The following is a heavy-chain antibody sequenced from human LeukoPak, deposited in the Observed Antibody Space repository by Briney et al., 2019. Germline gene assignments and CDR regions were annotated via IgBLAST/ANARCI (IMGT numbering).Heavy chain of an antibody. CDR3: ARHRWARFDP. V-gene: IGHV4-39*01. CDR2: IYYSGST. D-gene: IGHD4-23*01. Sequence: SETLSLTCTVSGGSNSSSSYYWGWIRQPPGKGLEWIGSIYYSGSTYYNPSLKSRVTISVDTSKNQFSLKLSSVTAADTAVYYCARHRWARFDPWGQGTLVTVSS. CDR1: GGSNSSSSYY. J-gene: IGHJ5*02.